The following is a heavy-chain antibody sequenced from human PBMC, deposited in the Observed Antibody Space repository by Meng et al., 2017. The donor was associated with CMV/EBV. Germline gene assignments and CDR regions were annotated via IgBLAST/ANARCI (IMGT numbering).Heavy chain of an antibody. D-gene: IGHD3-3*01. CDR1: GGSISSSSYY. CDR2: IYYSGST. J-gene: IGHJ4*02. CDR3: ARRDDFWSGYLN. V-gene: IGHV4-39*01. Sequence: SETLSLTCTVSGGSISSSSYYWGWIRQPPGKGLEWIGSIYYSGSTYYNPSLKSRVTISVDTSQNPFSLKPSSVTAADTAVYYCARRDDFWSGYLNWGQGTLVTVSS.